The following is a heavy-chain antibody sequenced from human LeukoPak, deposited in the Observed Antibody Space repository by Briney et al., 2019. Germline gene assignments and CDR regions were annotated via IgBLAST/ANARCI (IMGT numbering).Heavy chain of an antibody. D-gene: IGHD2-2*01. J-gene: IGHJ4*02. Sequence: GGSLRLSCAASGFTFSSYWMSWVRQAPGKGLEWVANIKQDGSEKYYVDSVKGRFTISRDNAKNSLYLQMNSLRAEDTAVYYCARQDIVVVPAAIKRIYSSSSASGPDYWGQGTLVTVSS. CDR1: GFTFSSYW. V-gene: IGHV3-7*01. CDR2: IKQDGSEK. CDR3: ARQDIVVVPAAIKRIYSSSSASGPDY.